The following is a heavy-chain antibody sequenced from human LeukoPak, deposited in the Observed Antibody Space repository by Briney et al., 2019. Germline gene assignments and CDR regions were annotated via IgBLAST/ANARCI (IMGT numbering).Heavy chain of an antibody. CDR2: ISGSGGST. CDR1: GFTFSSYA. D-gene: IGHD5-18*01. J-gene: IGHJ5*02. Sequence: GGSLRLSCAASGFTFSSYAMSWVRQAPGKGLEWVSAISGSGGSTYYADPVKGRFTISRDNSKNTLYLQMNSLRAEDTAVYYCAKDGYSYGYNWFDPWGQGTLVTVSS. CDR3: AKDGYSYGYNWFDP. V-gene: IGHV3-23*01.